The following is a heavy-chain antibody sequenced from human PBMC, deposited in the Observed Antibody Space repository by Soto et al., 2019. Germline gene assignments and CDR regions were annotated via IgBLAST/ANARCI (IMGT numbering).Heavy chain of an antibody. D-gene: IGHD6-13*01. V-gene: IGHV3-9*01. Sequence: EVQLVESGGGLVQPGRSLRLSCAASGFTFDDYAMHWVRQVPGKGLEWVSGINWNSGSISHAECVKGRFAISRDNAKNSLHLQMNSLRAEDTAFYYCVKDESINWYSGHFRHWGQGTLVSVSS. CDR2: INWNSGSI. J-gene: IGHJ1*01. CDR1: GFTFDDYA. CDR3: VKDESINWYSGHFRH.